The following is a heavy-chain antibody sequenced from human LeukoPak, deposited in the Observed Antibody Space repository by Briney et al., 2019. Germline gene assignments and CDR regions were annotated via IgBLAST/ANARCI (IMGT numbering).Heavy chain of an antibody. CDR3: ARVEYYYGSSGMDV. Sequence: SETLSLTCSVSGGSISSYYWSWIRQPPGKGLEWIGYIYYSGSTNYNPSLKSRVTISVDTSKNQSSLKLSSVTAADTAVYYCARVEYYYGSSGMDVWGQGTTVTVSS. CDR1: GGSISSYY. V-gene: IGHV4-59*01. CDR2: IYYSGST. D-gene: IGHD3-10*01. J-gene: IGHJ6*02.